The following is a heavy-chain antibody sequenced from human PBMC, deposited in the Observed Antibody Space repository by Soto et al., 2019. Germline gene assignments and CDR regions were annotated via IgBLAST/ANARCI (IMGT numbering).Heavy chain of an antibody. V-gene: IGHV4-30-4*01. D-gene: IGHD3-10*01. Sequence: TSETLSLTCTVSGGSISSGDYYWSWIRQPPGKGLEWIGYIYYSGSTYYNPSLKSRVTISVDTSKNQFSLKLSSVTAADTAVCYCARAELNYYGSGSHLDPWGQGTLVTVSS. CDR1: GGSISSGDYY. J-gene: IGHJ5*02. CDR2: IYYSGST. CDR3: ARAELNYYGSGSHLDP.